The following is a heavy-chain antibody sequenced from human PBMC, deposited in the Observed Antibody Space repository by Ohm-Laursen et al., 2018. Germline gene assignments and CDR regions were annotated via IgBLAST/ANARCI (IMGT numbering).Heavy chain of an antibody. Sequence: SETLSLTCPVSGGSISSYYWSWIRQPPGKGLEWIGYIYYSGSTNYNPSLKSRVTISVDTSKNQFSLRLSSVTAADTAVYYCAKATTVIYWYFDLWGRGTLVTVSS. CDR1: GGSISSYY. J-gene: IGHJ2*01. CDR3: AKATTVIYWYFDL. CDR2: IYYSGST. D-gene: IGHD4-17*01. V-gene: IGHV4-59*01.